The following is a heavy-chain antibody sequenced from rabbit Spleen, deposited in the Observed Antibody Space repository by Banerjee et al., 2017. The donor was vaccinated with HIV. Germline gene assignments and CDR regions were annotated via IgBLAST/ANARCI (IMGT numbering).Heavy chain of an antibody. CDR2: IYTSSSGFT. V-gene: IGHV1S40*01. J-gene: IGHJ6*01. D-gene: IGHD7-1*01. CDR3: ARDTGTSFSSYGMDL. CDR1: GFSFSSSYH. Sequence: QSLEESGGDLVKPGTSLILTCTASGFSFSSSYHMSWVRQAPGKGLEWIACIYTSSSGFTYSATWATGRFTISKTSSTTVTLQMTSLTVADTATYFCARDTGTSFSSYGMDLWGPGTLVTVS.